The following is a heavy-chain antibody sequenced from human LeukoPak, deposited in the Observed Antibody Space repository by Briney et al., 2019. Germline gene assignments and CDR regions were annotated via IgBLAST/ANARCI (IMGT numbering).Heavy chain of an antibody. CDR3: ASRSSSSLYFDY. J-gene: IGHJ4*02. D-gene: IGHD6-6*01. CDR2: IAGSNNFI. CDR1: DFSFSSYY. Sequence: PGGEIRLSCVAIDFSFSSYYMDRVRQGPGEGLDLISFIAGSNNFIYYTDSVKVRFTISRVQAQYALFHQMHRLRGEDTAVFCCASRSSSSLYFDYRGQGNLGTASS. V-gene: IGHV3-21*01.